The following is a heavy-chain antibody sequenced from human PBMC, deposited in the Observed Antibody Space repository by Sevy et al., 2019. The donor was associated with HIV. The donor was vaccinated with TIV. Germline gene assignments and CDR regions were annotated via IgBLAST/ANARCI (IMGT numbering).Heavy chain of an antibody. CDR2: IYYSGST. J-gene: IGHJ4*02. V-gene: IGHV4-30-4*01. CDR1: GGSISSGDYY. D-gene: IGHD3-10*01. Sequence: SETLSLTCTVSGGSISSGDYYWSWIRQPPGKGLEWIGYIYYSGSTYYNPSLKSRVTISEDTSKNQFSLKLSSVTAADTAVYYCARDTYYYGSGSPKARFDYWGQGTLVTVSS. CDR3: ARDTYYYGSGSPKARFDY.